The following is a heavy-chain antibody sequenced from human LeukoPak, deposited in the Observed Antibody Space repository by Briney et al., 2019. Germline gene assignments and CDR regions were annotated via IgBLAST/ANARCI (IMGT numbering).Heavy chain of an antibody. Sequence: GRSLRPSCAPSGFTFSSSAISSVSQDAGNWMGWVSAISGSGGSTYYADSVKGRFTISRDNSNNTLYLQMNMLRAEDTAVYYCASEMATSMTDYWGQGTLVTVSS. D-gene: IGHD5-24*01. CDR3: ASEMATSMTDY. J-gene: IGHJ4*02. CDR2: ISGSGGST. CDR1: GFTFSSSA. V-gene: IGHV3-23*01.